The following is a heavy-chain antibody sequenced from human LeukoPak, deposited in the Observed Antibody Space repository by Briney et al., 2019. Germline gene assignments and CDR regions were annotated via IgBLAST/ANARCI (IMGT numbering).Heavy chain of an antibody. Sequence: KPSDTLSLTCTVSGGSVNSGSYDWRWIRQPPGKRLQWVGFIYYGGSNTYNPSLKSRVTISVDTSKNQFSLQLRSVTAADTAVYYCARMYSGYFDYWGQGSLVTVPS. CDR3: ARMYSGYFDY. D-gene: IGHD1-26*01. V-gene: IGHV4-61*01. CDR1: GGSVNSGSYD. J-gene: IGHJ4*02. CDR2: IYYGGSN.